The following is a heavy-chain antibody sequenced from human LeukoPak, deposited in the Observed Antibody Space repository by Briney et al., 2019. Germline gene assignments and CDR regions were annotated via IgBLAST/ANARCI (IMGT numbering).Heavy chain of an antibody. Sequence: SETLSLTCTVSGGSISSSSYYWGWIRQPPGKGLEWIGSIYYSGSTYHNPSLKSRVTISVDTSKNQFSLKLSSVTAADTAVYYCARRGWLAQFDCLGQGTLVTVSS. CDR1: GGSISSSSYY. CDR2: IYYSGST. V-gene: IGHV4-39*01. CDR3: ARRGWLAQFDC. J-gene: IGHJ4*02. D-gene: IGHD5-12*01.